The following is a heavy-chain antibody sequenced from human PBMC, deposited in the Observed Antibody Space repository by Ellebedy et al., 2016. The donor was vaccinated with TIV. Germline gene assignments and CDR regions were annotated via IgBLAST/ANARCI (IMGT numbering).Heavy chain of an antibody. V-gene: IGHV4-59*01. Sequence: SETLSLXXAVSGASLSHYYWSWIRQSPGKGLEWIGHIYYSGKTAYNSSLRSRVTISVDTSKNQFSLELRSVTAADTAVYYCARDRGYDVLTNSYNEGIEIWGQGTLVTVSS. CDR1: GASLSHYY. J-gene: IGHJ4*02. CDR2: IYYSGKT. D-gene: IGHD3-9*01. CDR3: ARDRGYDVLTNSYNEGIEI.